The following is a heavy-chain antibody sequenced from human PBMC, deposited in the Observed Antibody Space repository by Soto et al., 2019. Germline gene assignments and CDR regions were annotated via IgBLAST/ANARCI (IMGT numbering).Heavy chain of an antibody. V-gene: IGHV1-18*01. CDR1: GYTFSNYG. CDR3: ARVVPGAEAWFGP. CDR2: ISLYSDGT. J-gene: IGHJ5*02. D-gene: IGHD2-2*01. Sequence: QVQLVQSGGEVKRPGASVKVSCKTSGYTFSNYGITWVRQAPGQPLEWLGWISLYSDGTNYAQKFQGRVSRTTDTSTTTAYMELRSLRSDDTAVYYCARVVPGAEAWFGPWGQGTLATVSS.